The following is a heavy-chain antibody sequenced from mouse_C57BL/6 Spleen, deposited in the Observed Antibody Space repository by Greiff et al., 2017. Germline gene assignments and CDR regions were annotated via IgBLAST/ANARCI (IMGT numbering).Heavy chain of an antibody. V-gene: IGHV1-61*01. D-gene: IGHD1-1*01. CDR1: GYTFTSYW. CDR2: IYPSDSET. CDR3: AREGNYYGSSYYAMDY. J-gene: IGHJ4*01. Sequence: QVQLQQPGAELVRPGSSVKLSCKASGYTFTSYWMDWVKQRPGQGLEWIGNIYPSDSETHYNQKFKDKATLTVDKSSSTAYMQLSSLTSEDSAVYYCAREGNYYGSSYYAMDYWGQGTSVTVSS.